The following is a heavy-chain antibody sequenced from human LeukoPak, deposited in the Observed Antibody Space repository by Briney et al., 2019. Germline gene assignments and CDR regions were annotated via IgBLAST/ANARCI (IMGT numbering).Heavy chain of an antibody. D-gene: IGHD4-17*01. CDR3: ARDFSYGDYSSLPLGY. CDR1: GFTFSSYA. J-gene: IGHJ4*02. Sequence: PGGSLRLSCAASGFTFSSYAMHWVRQAPGKGLEWVAVISYDGSNKYYADSVKGRFTISRDNSKNTLYLQMNSLRAEDTAVYYCARDFSYGDYSSLPLGYWGQGTLVTVSS. V-gene: IGHV3-30-3*01. CDR2: ISYDGSNK.